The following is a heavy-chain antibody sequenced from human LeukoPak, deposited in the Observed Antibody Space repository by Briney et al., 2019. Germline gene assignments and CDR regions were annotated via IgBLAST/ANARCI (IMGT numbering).Heavy chain of an antibody. V-gene: IGHV4-4*07. J-gene: IGHJ4*02. CDR3: ARDRGYSAYVDY. D-gene: IGHD5-12*01. CDR2: IYSSGTT. CDR1: GGSINNYY. Sequence: SETVSLTCSVSGGSINNYYWSWIRQPAGKGLEWIGRIYSSGTTNSDPSLKSRVTMSVDTSKNQFSLKLNSVTAADTAVYYCARDRGYSAYVDYWGQGTLVTVSS.